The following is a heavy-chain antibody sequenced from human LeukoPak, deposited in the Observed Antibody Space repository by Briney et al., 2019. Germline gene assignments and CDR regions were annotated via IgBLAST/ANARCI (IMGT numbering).Heavy chain of an antibody. CDR1: GGSISNYY. CDR3: ARDRSWYYFDY. V-gene: IGHV4-59*12. J-gene: IGHJ4*02. CDR2: VYDSGST. Sequence: PPETLSLTCTVSGGSISNYYWSWIRQTLGKGLEWIGYVYDSGSTKYNPSLKSRVTISVDTSKNQFSLKLSSVTAADTAVYYCARDRSWYYFDYWGQGTLVTVSS. D-gene: IGHD6-13*01.